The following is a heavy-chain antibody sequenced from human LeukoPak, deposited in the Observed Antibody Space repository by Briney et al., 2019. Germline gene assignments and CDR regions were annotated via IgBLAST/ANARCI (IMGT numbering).Heavy chain of an antibody. V-gene: IGHV1-24*01. D-gene: IGHD3-10*01. Sequence: ASVKVSCKVSGYTLTELSMHWVRQVPGKGLEWMGGFDPEDGETIYAQKFQGRVTITADESTSTAYMELSSLRSEDTAVYYCARATSSKGSSGLYYYYGMDVWGQGTTVTVSS. CDR1: GYTLTELS. CDR2: FDPEDGET. J-gene: IGHJ6*02. CDR3: ARATSSKGSSGLYYYYGMDV.